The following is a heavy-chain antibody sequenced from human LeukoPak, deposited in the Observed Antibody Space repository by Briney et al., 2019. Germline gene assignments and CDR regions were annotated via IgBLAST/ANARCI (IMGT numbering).Heavy chain of an antibody. CDR1: GGSISSSSYY. Sequence: SETPSLTCTVSGGSISSSSYYWGWIRQPPGKGLEWIGSIYYSGSTYYNPSLKSRVTISVDTSKNQFSLKLSSVTAADTAVYYCARDCSSTSCYFLFGWFDPWGQGTLVTVSS. J-gene: IGHJ5*02. CDR2: IYYSGST. D-gene: IGHD2-2*01. CDR3: ARDCSSTSCYFLFGWFDP. V-gene: IGHV4-39*02.